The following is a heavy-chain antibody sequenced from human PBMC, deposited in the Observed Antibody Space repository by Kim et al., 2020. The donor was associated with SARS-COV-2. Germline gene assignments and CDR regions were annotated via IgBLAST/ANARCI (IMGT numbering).Heavy chain of an antibody. CDR3: SRVPPDPASYYDAFDI. V-gene: IGHV3-73*01. CDR1: GFTFSDSA. CDR2: IRSKANSYAT. Sequence: GGSLRLSCAASGFTFSDSAMHWVRQASGKGLECVGRIRSKANSYATAYGASVKGRFTISRDDSKNTAYLQMNSLKTEDTAVYYCSRVPPDPASYYDAFDIWGQGTMVTVSS. J-gene: IGHJ3*02. D-gene: IGHD3-10*01.